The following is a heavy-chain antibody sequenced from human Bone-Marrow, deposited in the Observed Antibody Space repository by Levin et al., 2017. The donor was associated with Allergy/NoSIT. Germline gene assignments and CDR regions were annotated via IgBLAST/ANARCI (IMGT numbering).Heavy chain of an antibody. J-gene: IGHJ4*02. D-gene: IGHD2-15*01. Sequence: GGSLRLSCKASGYTFTGYYMHWVRQAPGQGLEWMGRINPNSGGTNYAQKFQGRVTMTRDTSISTAYMELSGLKSDDTAVFYCAKERGAGAWYYDYWGQGTLVTVSS. CDR1: GYTFTGYY. CDR2: INPNSGGT. V-gene: IGHV1-2*06. CDR3: AKERGAGAWYYDY.